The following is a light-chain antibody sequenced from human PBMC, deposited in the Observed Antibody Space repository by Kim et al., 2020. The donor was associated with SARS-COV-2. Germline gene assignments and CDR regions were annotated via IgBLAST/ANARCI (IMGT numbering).Light chain of an antibody. CDR3: AAWDDSLSGVV. CDR2: RNN. CDR1: SKNSNTY. Sequence: SKNSNTYVYRYQQCAGTTPKILIYRNNQWASGVPARFSGSKSGTSASLAISGLRPEDEADYYCAAWDDSLSGVVFGGGTKLTVL. V-gene: IGLV1-47*01. J-gene: IGLJ2*01.